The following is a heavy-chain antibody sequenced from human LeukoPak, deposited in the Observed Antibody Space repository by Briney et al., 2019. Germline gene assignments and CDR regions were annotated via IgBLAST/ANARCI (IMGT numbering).Heavy chain of an antibody. CDR2: ISSSSSTI. V-gene: IGHV3-48*01. D-gene: IGHD3-9*01. CDR1: GFIFTTSA. Sequence: GGSLRLSCEASGFIFTTSAFSWVRQAPGKGLEWVSYISSSSSTIYYADSVKGRFTISRDNAKNSLYLQMNSLRAEDTAVYYCARVRYFDWLGYMDVWGKGTTVTVSS. CDR3: ARVRYFDWLGYMDV. J-gene: IGHJ6*03.